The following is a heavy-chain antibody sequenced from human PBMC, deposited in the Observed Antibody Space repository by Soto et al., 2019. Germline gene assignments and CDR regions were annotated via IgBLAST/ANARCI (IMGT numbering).Heavy chain of an antibody. CDR3: ARDLASATGTFDY. V-gene: IGHV3-21*01. D-gene: IGHD1-1*01. CDR2: ISSTSNNM. Sequence: KTGGSLRLSCAGSGFTFSGYSMNWVRQAPGKGLEWVSSISSTSNNMYYADSVKGRFTMSRDNAKNSLYLQMNSLRVDDTAVYYCARDLASATGTFDYWGQGALVTVSS. J-gene: IGHJ4*02. CDR1: GFTFSGYS.